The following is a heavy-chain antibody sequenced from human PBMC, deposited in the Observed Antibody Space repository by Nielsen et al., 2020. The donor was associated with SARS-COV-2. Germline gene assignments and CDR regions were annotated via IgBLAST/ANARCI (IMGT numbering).Heavy chain of an antibody. CDR3: ARPRDYYGSGSYYTHYYYYGMDV. CDR2: ISAYNGNT. D-gene: IGHD3-10*01. V-gene: IGHV1-18*01. J-gene: IGHJ6*02. Sequence: WVRQAPGQGLGWMGWISAYNGNTNYAQKLQGRVTMTTDTSTSTAYMELRSLRPDDTAVYYCARPRDYYGSGSYYTHYYYYGMDVWGQGTSVTVSS.